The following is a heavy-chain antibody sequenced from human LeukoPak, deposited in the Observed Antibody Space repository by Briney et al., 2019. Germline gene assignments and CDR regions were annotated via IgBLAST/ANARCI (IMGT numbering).Heavy chain of an antibody. J-gene: IGHJ6*03. V-gene: IGHV4-34*01. CDR3: ARGVYYRYYYYYYMDV. CDR2: INHSGST. CDR1: GGSFSGYY. Sequence: SETLSLTCAVYGGSFSGYYWSWIRQPPGKGLEWIGEINHSGSTNYNPSLKSRVTISVDTSKNQFSLKLSSVTAADTAVYYCARGVYYRYYYYYYMDVWGKGTTVTVSS. D-gene: IGHD3-22*01.